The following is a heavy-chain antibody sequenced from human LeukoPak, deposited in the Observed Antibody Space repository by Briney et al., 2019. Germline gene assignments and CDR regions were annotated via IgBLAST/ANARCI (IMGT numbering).Heavy chain of an antibody. V-gene: IGHV3-7*05. CDR1: GFSFSSYW. CDR2: IREDGSDK. J-gene: IGHJ4*02. D-gene: IGHD6-19*01. CDR3: ARVGGWYAGDS. Sequence: GGSLRLSCAGSGFSFSSYWMTWVRQAPGKGLEWVATIREDGSDKYYEDSVKGRFTISRDNVKNSLYLQTNSLRAEDTAVYYCARVGGWYAGDSWGQGTLVT.